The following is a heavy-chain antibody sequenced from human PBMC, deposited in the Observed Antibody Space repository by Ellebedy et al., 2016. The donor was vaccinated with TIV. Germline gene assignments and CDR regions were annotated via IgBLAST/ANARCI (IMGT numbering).Heavy chain of an antibody. D-gene: IGHD3-10*01. V-gene: IGHV1-8*03. CDR2: MNTNSGIT. Sequence: AASVKVSCNASGYTFTTYDINWVRQATGQGLEWTGWMNTNSGITGYAQKLQGRVTITRNTSIRTAYMELSSLRSEDTARYYCAKGYKLVWGGGDAFDIWGQGTMVTVSS. J-gene: IGHJ3*02. CDR1: GYTFTTYD. CDR3: AKGYKLVWGGGDAFDI.